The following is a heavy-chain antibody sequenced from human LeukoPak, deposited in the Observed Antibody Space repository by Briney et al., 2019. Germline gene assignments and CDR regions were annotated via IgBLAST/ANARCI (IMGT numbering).Heavy chain of an antibody. CDR1: GFTFSSYA. V-gene: IGHV3-53*01. CDR2: IYSDGRT. D-gene: IGHD3-22*01. Sequence: GGSLRLSCAASGFTFSSYAMTWVRQAPGKGLEWVSLIYSDGRTYYADSVKGRCTISRDGSKNTLYLQMNSLRVEDTAVYYCARGLFLSGYLDAFDIWGQGTVVTVSS. J-gene: IGHJ3*02. CDR3: ARGLFLSGYLDAFDI.